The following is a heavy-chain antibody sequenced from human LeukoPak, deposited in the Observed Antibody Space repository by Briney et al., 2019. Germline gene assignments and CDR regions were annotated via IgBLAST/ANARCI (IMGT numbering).Heavy chain of an antibody. CDR1: GGSISSSNW. CDR3: ARGVADPPRYFDL. D-gene: IGHD5-12*01. CDR2: INHSGST. Sequence: PSGTLSLTCAVSGGSISSSNWWSWIRQPPGKGLEWIGEINHSGSTNYNPSLKSRVTISVDTSKNQFSLKLSSVTAADTAVYYCARGVADPPRYFDLWGRGTLVTVSS. V-gene: IGHV4-4*02. J-gene: IGHJ2*01.